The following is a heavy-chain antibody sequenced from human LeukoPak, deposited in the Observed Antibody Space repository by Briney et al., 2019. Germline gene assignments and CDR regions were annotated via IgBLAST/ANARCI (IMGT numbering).Heavy chain of an antibody. CDR3: ARDGWPAFDY. CDR1: GDSVSTNTAA. Sequence: SQTLSLTCAISGDSVSTNTAAWNWIRQSPSRGLEWLGRTYYRSKWYTDYAVSVKSRITINPDTSKNQFSLQLNSVTPEDTAVYFCARDGWPAFDYWGQGSLVTVSS. CDR2: TYYRSKWYT. J-gene: IGHJ4*02. D-gene: IGHD2-15*01. V-gene: IGHV6-1*01.